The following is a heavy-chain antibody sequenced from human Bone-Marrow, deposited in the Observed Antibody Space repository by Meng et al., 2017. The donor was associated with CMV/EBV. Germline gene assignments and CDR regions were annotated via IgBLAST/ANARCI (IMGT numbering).Heavy chain of an antibody. D-gene: IGHD3-3*01. Sequence: SLKISCAASGFTVSSNYMSWVRQAPGKGLEWVSGISWNSGSIGYADSVKGRFTISRDNAKNSLYLQMNSLRDEDTALYYCAKGLGRFLEWLSGPEYWGQGTLVTVSS. J-gene: IGHJ4*02. V-gene: IGHV3-9*01. CDR2: ISWNSGSI. CDR3: AKGLGRFLEWLSGPEY. CDR1: GFTVSSNY.